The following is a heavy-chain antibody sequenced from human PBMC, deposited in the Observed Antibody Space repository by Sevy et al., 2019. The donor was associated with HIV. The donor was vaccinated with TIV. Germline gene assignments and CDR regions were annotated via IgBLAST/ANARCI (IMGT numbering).Heavy chain of an antibody. CDR3: ASGDTTMITDLDY. Sequence: GGALRLSCGASGFTFSNYAMSWVRQAPGKGPEWVSGINNGGSTYYADSVKGRFTISRDNSKKMVFLQMNSLRAEDTAVYYCASGDTTMITDLDYWGQGALVTVSS. D-gene: IGHD5-18*01. J-gene: IGHJ4*02. CDR1: GFTFSNYA. V-gene: IGHV3-23*01. CDR2: INNGGST.